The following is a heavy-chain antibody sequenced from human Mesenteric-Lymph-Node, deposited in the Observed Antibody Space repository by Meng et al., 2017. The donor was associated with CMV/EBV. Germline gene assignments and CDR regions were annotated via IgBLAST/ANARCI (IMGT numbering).Heavy chain of an antibody. D-gene: IGHD3-22*01. CDR3: ASALEYYYDSSVSGIDY. V-gene: IGHV3-23*01. CDR2: ISGSGGST. Sequence: GESLKISCAASGFTFSSYWMHWVRQAPGKGLEWVSAISGSGGSTYYADSVKGRFTISRDNSKNTLYLQMNSLRAEDTAVYYCASALEYYYDSSVSGIDYWGQGTRVTVSS. J-gene: IGHJ4*02. CDR1: GFTFSSYW.